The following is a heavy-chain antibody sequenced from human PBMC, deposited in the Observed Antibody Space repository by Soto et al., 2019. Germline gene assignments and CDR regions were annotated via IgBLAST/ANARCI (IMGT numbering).Heavy chain of an antibody. CDR3: ATVPADASFYHGMAV. Sequence: GGSLRLSCSASGFAFGAYAMSWVRQTPGKGLQWVSLISGSGGTTHYTDSVKGRFTISRDNSRNTLFLQMSSLRPEDTALYFCATVPADASFYHGMAVWGQGTTVT. J-gene: IGHJ6*02. D-gene: IGHD3-16*01. CDR1: GFAFGAYA. CDR2: ISGSGGTT. V-gene: IGHV3-23*01.